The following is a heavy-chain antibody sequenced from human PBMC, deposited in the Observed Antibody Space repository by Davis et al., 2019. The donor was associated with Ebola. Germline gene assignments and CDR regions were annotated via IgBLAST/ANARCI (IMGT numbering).Heavy chain of an antibody. CDR2: INPSGGST. J-gene: IGHJ4*02. Sequence: ASVKVSCKASGYTFTSYYMHWVRQAPGQGLEWMGIINPSGGSTSYAQKFQGRVTMTRDTSTSTVYMELSSLRAEDTAVYYCAKERITIFWRGNFDYWGQGTLVTVSS. CDR3: AKERITIFWRGNFDY. CDR1: GYTFTSYY. V-gene: IGHV1-46*01. D-gene: IGHD3-9*01.